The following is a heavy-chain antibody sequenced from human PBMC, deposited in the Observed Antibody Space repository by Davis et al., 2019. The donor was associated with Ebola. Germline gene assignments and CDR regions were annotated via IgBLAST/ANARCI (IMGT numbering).Heavy chain of an antibody. V-gene: IGHV1-2*04. Sequence: AASVKVSCKASGYTFTGYYMHWVRQAPGQGLEWMGWINPNSGGTNYAQKFQGWVTMTRDTSISTAYMELSRLRSDDTAVYYCARDRVGPYYGMDVWGQGTTVTVSS. D-gene: IGHD3/OR15-3a*01. CDR2: INPNSGGT. J-gene: IGHJ6*02. CDR3: ARDRVGPYYGMDV. CDR1: GYTFTGYY.